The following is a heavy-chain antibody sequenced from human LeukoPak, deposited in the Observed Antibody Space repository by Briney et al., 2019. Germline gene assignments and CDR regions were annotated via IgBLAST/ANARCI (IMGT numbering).Heavy chain of an antibody. D-gene: IGHD2-2*01. Sequence: GGSLRLSCAASGFTFSSYGMHWVRQAPGKGLEWVAVISYDGSNKYYADSVKGRFTISRDNAKNSLYLQMNSLRAEDTALYYCASHAKYQLLQGGIDYWGQGTLVTVSS. CDR1: GFTFSSYG. CDR3: ASHAKYQLLQGGIDY. V-gene: IGHV3-30*03. CDR2: ISYDGSNK. J-gene: IGHJ4*02.